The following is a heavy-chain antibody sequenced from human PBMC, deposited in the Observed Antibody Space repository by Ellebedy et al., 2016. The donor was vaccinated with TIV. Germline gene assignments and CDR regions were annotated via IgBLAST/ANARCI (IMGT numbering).Heavy chain of an antibody. CDR2: INGYNGNT. CDR3: ARGGSSELENWFDP. CDR1: GYTFTSYS. D-gene: IGHD1-7*01. Sequence: ASVKVSXXASGYTFTSYSISWVRQAPGQGLEWMGWINGYNGNTKNAQKIQGRVTMTTDTSTSTAYMELSSLRSEDTAVYYCARGGSSELENWFDPWGQGTLVIVSS. V-gene: IGHV1-18*01. J-gene: IGHJ5*02.